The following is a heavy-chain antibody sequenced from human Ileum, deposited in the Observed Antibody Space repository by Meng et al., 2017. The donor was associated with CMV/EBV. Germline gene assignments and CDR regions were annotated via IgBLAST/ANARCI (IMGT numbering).Heavy chain of an antibody. CDR2: IKEDGSEK. D-gene: IGHD3-16*02. CDR3: ARDNVARSRYSTFDY. CDR1: GFTFSDYW. Sequence: GFLRLSCAASGFTFSDYWMNWVRQAPGKGLEWVANIKEDGSEKNYVDSVKGRFTISRDNAKSSLYMQMSSLRAEDTAVYYCARDNVARSRYSTFDYWGQGTRVTVSS. V-gene: IGHV3-7*01. J-gene: IGHJ4*02.